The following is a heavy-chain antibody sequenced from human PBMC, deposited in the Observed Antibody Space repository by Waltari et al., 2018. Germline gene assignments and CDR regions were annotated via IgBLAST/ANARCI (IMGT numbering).Heavy chain of an antibody. CDR2: IYYSGST. CDR3: ARVNYDSSGYYYFDY. CDR1: GGSISRGGYY. D-gene: IGHD3-22*01. V-gene: IGHV4-31*03. Sequence: QVQLQESGPGLVKPSQTLSLTCTVSGGSISRGGYYWSWIRQHPGKGLEWIGYIYYSGSTYYNPSLKSRVTISVDTSKNQFSLKLSSVTAADTAVYYCARVNYDSSGYYYFDYWGQGTLVTVSS. J-gene: IGHJ4*02.